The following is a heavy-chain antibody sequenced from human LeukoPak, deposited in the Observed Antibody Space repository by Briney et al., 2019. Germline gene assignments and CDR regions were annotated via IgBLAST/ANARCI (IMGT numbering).Heavy chain of an antibody. J-gene: IGHJ4*02. CDR2: INPSGGST. V-gene: IGHV1-46*01. D-gene: IGHD6-6*01. CDR3: AGVLGIAARRDYFDY. Sequence: HRASVKVSCKASGYTFTSYYMHWVRQAPGQGLEWMGIINPSGGSTSYAQKFQGRVTMTRDTSTSTVYMELSSLRSEDTAVYYCAGVLGIAARRDYFDYWGQGTLVTVSS. CDR1: GYTFTSYY.